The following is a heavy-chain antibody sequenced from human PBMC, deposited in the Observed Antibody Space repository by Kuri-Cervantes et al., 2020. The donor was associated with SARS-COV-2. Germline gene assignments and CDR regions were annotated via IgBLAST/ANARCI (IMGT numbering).Heavy chain of an antibody. CDR2: IYYSGST. CDR1: GGSISSHY. V-gene: IGHV4-59*08. J-gene: IGHJ4*02. D-gene: IGHD5-24*01. Sequence: SETLSLTCTVSGGSISSHYWSWIRQPPGKGLEWIGYIYYSGSTNYNPSLKSRVTISVDTSKNQFSLRLRSVTAADTAVYYCGKVSWLQLWRRYSDSWGQGTLVTVSS. CDR3: GKVSWLQLWRRYSDS.